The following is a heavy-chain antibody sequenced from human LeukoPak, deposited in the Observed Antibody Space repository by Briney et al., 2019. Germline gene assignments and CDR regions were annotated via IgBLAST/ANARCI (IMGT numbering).Heavy chain of an antibody. CDR2: IYYNGNT. V-gene: IGHV4-39*07. CDR1: GGPVSHSGYY. D-gene: IGHD1-1*01. Sequence: SETLSLTCSVSGGPVSHSGYYWAWIRQTPGKGLEWIGSIYYNGNTYNNPSLKSRVTISVDTSKNQFSLKLSSVTAADTAVYFCASLASLNWYWFDPWGQGTLVTVSS. J-gene: IGHJ5*02. CDR3: ASLASLNWYWFDP.